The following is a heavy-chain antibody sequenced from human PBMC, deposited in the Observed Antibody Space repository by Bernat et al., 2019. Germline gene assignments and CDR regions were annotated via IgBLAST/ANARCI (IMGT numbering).Heavy chain of an antibody. CDR3: AREITCFGSSSTSCSPGGFDP. Sequence: EVQLVESGGGLVQPGGSLRLSCAASGFTFSSYWMHWVRQAPGKGLVWVSRINSDGSSTSYADSVKGRFTISRDNAKNTLYLRMNSLRAEDTAVYYCAREITCFGSSSTSCSPGGFDPWGQGTLVTVSS. J-gene: IGHJ5*02. D-gene: IGHD2-2*01. CDR1: GFTFSSYW. V-gene: IGHV3-74*01. CDR2: INSDGSST.